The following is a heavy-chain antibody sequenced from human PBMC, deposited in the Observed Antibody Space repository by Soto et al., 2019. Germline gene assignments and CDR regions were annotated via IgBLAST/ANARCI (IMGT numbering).Heavy chain of an antibody. D-gene: IGHD5-12*01. J-gene: IGHJ4*02. CDR1: GFTFNSHW. CDR3: ARDPRDGYHSPPDY. Sequence: EVQLVESGGGLVQPGGSLRLSCVPSGFTFNSHWMHWVRQAPGKGLVWVSRINGDGSSTSYADSVRGRFTISRDNAKNTLYLQMNSLRAEDTAVYYCARDPRDGYHSPPDYWGQGTPVTVSS. V-gene: IGHV3-74*01. CDR2: INGDGSST.